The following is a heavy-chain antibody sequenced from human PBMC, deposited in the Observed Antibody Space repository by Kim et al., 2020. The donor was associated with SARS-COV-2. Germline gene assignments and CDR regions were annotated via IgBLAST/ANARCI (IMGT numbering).Heavy chain of an antibody. Sequence: SETLSLTCTVSGGSISSSSYYWGWIRQPPGKGLEWIGSIYYSGSTYYNPSLKSRVTISVDTSKNQFPLKLSSVTAADTAVYYCASTLVSWAAAGTKFDYWGQGTLVTVSS. D-gene: IGHD6-13*01. V-gene: IGHV4-39*01. CDR2: IYYSGST. CDR3: ASTLVSWAAAGTKFDY. J-gene: IGHJ4*02. CDR1: GGSISSSSYY.